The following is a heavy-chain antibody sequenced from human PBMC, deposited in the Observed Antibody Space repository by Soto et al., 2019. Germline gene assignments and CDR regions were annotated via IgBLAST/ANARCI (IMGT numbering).Heavy chain of an antibody. CDR1: GGSVSSGSYY. CDR2: IYYSGST. V-gene: IGHV4-61*01. J-gene: IGHJ5*02. Sequence: SETLSLTCTVSGGSVSSGSYYWGWIRQPPGNGLEWIGYIYYSGSTNYNPSLKSRVTISVDTSKNQFSLKLSSVTAADTAVYYCARTYGSGWSDWFDPWGQGTLVTV. D-gene: IGHD6-19*01. CDR3: ARTYGSGWSDWFDP.